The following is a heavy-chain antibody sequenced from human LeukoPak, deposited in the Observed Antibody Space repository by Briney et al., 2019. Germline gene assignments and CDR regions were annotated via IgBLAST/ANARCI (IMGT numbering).Heavy chain of an antibody. J-gene: IGHJ3*02. CDR1: GGSISSSSYY. Sequence: PSETLSLTCTVSGGSISSSSYYWGWIRQPPGKGLEWIGSIYYSGSTYYNPSLKSRVTISVDTSKNQFSLKLSSVTAADTAVYYCARIWGFYGSGSYFDAFDIWGQGTMVTVSS. D-gene: IGHD3-10*01. V-gene: IGHV4-39*07. CDR3: ARIWGFYGSGSYFDAFDI. CDR2: IYYSGST.